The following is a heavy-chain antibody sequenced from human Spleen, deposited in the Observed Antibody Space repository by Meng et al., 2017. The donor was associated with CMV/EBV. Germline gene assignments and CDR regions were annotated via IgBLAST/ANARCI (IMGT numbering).Heavy chain of an antibody. J-gene: IGHJ6*02. CDR2: IDHSGST. D-gene: IGHD6-13*01. Sequence: SETLSLTCAVYGGSLSGDYWSWIRQPPGKGLECIGEIDHSGSTNYNPSLRSRLTMSIDTSKKQFSLQLRSVTAADTAVYYCASRRTVKQLVFTRPDYYGVDVWGQGTTVTVSS. V-gene: IGHV4-34*01. CDR3: ASRRTVKQLVFTRPDYYGVDV. CDR1: GGSLSGDY.